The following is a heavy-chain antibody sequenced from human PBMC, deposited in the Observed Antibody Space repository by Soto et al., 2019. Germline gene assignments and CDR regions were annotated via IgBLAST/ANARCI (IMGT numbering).Heavy chain of an antibody. CDR2: ISSSSSTI. Sequence: GSLRLSCAASGFTFSSYSMNWVRQAPGKGLEWVSYISSSSSTIYYADSVKGRFTISRDNAKNSLYLQMNSLRDEDTAVYYCARRAYYDSSGYYYGNWFDPWGQGTLVTVSS. D-gene: IGHD3-22*01. CDR3: ARRAYYDSSGYYYGNWFDP. J-gene: IGHJ5*02. CDR1: GFTFSSYS. V-gene: IGHV3-48*02.